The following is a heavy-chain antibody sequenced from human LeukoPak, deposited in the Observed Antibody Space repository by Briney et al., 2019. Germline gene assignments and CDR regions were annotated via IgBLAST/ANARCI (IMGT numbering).Heavy chain of an antibody. J-gene: IGHJ5*02. CDR3: ARGDYYDSSGQRGP. Sequence: GASVKVSCKASGYTFTSYAMHWVRQAPGQRLEWMGWINAGNGNTKYSQKFQGRVTITADESTSTAYMELSSLRSEDTAVYYCARGDYYDSSGQRGPWGQGTLVTVSS. CDR1: GYTFTSYA. D-gene: IGHD3-22*01. V-gene: IGHV1-3*01. CDR2: INAGNGNT.